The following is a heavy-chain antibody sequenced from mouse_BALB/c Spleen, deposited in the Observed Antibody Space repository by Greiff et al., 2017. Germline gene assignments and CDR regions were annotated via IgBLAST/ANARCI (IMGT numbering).Heavy chain of an antibody. CDR2: IRNKANGYTT. CDR1: GFTFTDYY. Sequence: EVQLVESGGGLVQPGGSLRLSCATSGFTFTDYYMSWVRQPPGKALEWLGFIRNKANGYTTEYSASVKGRFTISRDNSQSILYLQMNTLRAEDSATYYCARDEGYGSSYFDYWGQGTTLTVSS. CDR3: ARDEGYGSSYFDY. J-gene: IGHJ2*01. V-gene: IGHV7-3*02. D-gene: IGHD1-1*01.